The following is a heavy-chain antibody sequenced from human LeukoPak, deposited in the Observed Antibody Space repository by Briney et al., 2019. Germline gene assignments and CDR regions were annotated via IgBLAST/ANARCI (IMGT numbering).Heavy chain of an antibody. CDR2: IKQDGSEK. CDR3: VKVAKYYYGSETYYFFEH. J-gene: IGHJ4*02. CDR1: GFTFSSYW. V-gene: IGHV3-7*01. D-gene: IGHD3-10*01. Sequence: GGSLRLSCAASGFTFSSYWMSWVRQAPGKGLEWVANIKQDGSEKYYVGSVKGRFTISRDNAKNSLDPQMNSLRVEDTGIYYCVKVAKYYYGSETYYFFEHWGQGTPVTASS.